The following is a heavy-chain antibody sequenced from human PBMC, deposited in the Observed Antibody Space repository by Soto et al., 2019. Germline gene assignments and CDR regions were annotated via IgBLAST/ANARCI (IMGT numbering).Heavy chain of an antibody. CDR2: IIPMFRTT. Sequence: SVKVSCTASGGSFSGHAVSWVRQAPGQGLEWMGGIIPMFRTTNSARKFQGRLTITADEAKSTDSIEVISLRSEDTAPSYCASVPNWGQGTLANVSS. CDR3: ASVPN. V-gene: IGHV1-69*13. J-gene: IGHJ4*02. CDR1: GGSFSGHA.